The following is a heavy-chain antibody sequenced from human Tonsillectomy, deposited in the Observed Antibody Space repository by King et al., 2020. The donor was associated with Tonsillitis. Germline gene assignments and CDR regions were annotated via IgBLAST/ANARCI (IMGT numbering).Heavy chain of an antibody. CDR3: ARIVYSAYDSYSDY. CDR2: IMSDSSSI. Sequence: VQLVESGGGLVKPGGSLRLSCAGSGFTFRRYTVGWVRQAPGKGLQWVSSIMSDSSSIYYADSVRGRFTISRDNAKNSLYLQMNSLRAEDTAVYFCARIVYSAYDSYSDYWGQGTLVTVSS. D-gene: IGHD5-12*01. V-gene: IGHV3-21*01. CDR1: GFTFRRYT. J-gene: IGHJ4*02.